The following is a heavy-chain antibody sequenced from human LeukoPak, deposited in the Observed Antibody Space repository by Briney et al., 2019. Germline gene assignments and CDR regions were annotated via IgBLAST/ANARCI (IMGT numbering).Heavy chain of an antibody. V-gene: IGHV3-23*01. D-gene: IGHD3-10*01. CDR3: AKARFVGGTYYIGV. J-gene: IGHJ4*02. CDR1: GFTFSTYA. Sequence: GGSLRLSCAASGFTFSTYAMSWVRQAPGKGLEWISAINSGGSTYYADSLKGRFTISGDNSKNTLYLQMNSLRADDTAVYYCAKARFVGGTYYIGVGGRGTWVTFSS. CDR2: INSGGST.